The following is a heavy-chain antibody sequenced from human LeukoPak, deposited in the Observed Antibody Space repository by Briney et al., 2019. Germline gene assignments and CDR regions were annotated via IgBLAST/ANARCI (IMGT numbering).Heavy chain of an antibody. CDR1: GFTFSSYA. CDR2: ISGSGGST. V-gene: IGHV3-23*01. CDR3: AKDQLELSSPLFDY. J-gene: IGHJ4*02. Sequence: PGGSLRLSCAASGFTFSSYAMTWVRQSPGKGLEWVSAISGSGGSTYYADSVKGRFTISRDNSKNTLYLQMNSLRAEDTAVYYCAKDQLELSSPLFDYWGRGTLVTVSS. D-gene: IGHD1-1*01.